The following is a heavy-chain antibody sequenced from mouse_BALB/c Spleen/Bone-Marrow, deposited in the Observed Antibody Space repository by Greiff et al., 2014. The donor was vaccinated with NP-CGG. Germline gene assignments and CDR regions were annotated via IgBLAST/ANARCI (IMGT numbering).Heavy chain of an antibody. CDR1: GYTFTSYW. J-gene: IGHJ2*01. Sequence: QVQLKESGAELVKPGASVKLSCKASGYTFTSYWMHWVKQRPGQGLEWIGEINPSNGRTNYNEKFKSKATLTVDKSSSTAYMQLNSLTSEDSAVYYCARGTFDYWGQGTTLTVSS. CDR2: INPSNGRT. V-gene: IGHV1S81*02. CDR3: ARGTFDY.